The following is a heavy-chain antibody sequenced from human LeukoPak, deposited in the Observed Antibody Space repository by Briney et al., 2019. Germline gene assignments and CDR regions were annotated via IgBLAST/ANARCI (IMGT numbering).Heavy chain of an antibody. CDR3: ARDERWIQFNY. J-gene: IGHJ4*02. CDR1: GFTFSTYG. CDR2: ISDSGHRT. V-gene: IGHV3-23*01. Sequence: GETLRLSCAASGFTFSTYGMTWVRQAPGKGLEWVSAISDSGHRTFYADSVKGRFTISRDNSKNTLYLHMNGLRVEDTAIYYCARDERWIQFNYWGQGTLVTVSS. D-gene: IGHD5-18*01.